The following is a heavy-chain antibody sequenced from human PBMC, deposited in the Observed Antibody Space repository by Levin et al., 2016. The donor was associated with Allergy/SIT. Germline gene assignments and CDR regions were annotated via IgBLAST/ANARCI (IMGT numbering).Heavy chain of an antibody. D-gene: IGHD2-21*01. CDR3: ARPTKRHTETSLGY. CDR2: TFYSGNT. Sequence: SETLSLTCTVSGGSISDYYWSWIRQSPGKGLEWIGSTFYSGNTNYNPSLKSRVTISADTSKNQFSLKLTSLTAADTAVYYCARPTKRHTETSLGYWGQGILVTVSS. CDR1: GGSISDYY. J-gene: IGHJ4*02. V-gene: IGHV4-59*08.